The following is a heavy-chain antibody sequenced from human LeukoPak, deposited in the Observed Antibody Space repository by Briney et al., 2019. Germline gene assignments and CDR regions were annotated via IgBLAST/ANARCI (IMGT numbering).Heavy chain of an antibody. CDR1: GFTFGSHA. V-gene: IGHV3-23*01. D-gene: IGHD5-18*01. CDR3: GKTTVGYSSGQKPAWPVDF. CDR2: IFGSGGSP. J-gene: IGHJ4*02. Sequence: GGSLRLSCEASGFTFGSHAMYWVRQAPGKGLEWAAGIFGSGGSPHYADSVKGRFTISRDNPRNTVYLQFNSLRDDDTAVYYCGKTTVGYSSGQKPAWPVDFWGQGTLVTVSS.